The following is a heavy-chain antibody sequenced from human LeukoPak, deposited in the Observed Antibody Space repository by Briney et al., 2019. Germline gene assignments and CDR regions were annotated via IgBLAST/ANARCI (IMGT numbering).Heavy chain of an antibody. CDR2: IRSKTDGGTT. V-gene: IGHV3-15*01. Sequence: GGSLRLSCAASGFTFSTAWMRWVRQAPGEGLEWVGQIRSKTDGGTTDYAAPVKGRFTISRDNSKNTLYLQMNSLKTEDTDLYYCIADLPGASTFAEFWGQGTLVTVSS. CDR1: GFTFSTAW. CDR3: IADLPGASTFAEF. D-gene: IGHD2-2*01. J-gene: IGHJ4*02.